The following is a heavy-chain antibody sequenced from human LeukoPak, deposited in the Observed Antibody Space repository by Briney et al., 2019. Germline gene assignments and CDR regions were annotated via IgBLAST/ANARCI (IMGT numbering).Heavy chain of an antibody. J-gene: IGHJ4*02. CDR1: GVSFSDYY. D-gene: IGHD5-24*01. CDR2: INHSGST. V-gene: IGHV4-34*01. Sequence: ASETLSLTCAVYGVSFSDYYWSWIRQPPGKGLEWIGEINHSGSTNYNPSHKSRVTISVDTSKNQFSLKLSSVTAADTAVYYCARGGRWLQFWGQGTLVTVSS. CDR3: ARGGRWLQF.